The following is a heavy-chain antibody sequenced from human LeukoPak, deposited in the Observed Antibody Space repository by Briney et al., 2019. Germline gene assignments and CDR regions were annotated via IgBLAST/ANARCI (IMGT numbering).Heavy chain of an antibody. CDR3: ARDRSSYYGSGGPDY. CDR2: INPSGGST. D-gene: IGHD3-10*01. CDR1: VYTFTSYY. V-gene: IGHV1-46*01. J-gene: IGHJ4*02. Sequence: ASVKVSCKASVYTFTSYYMHWVRQAPGQGLEWMGIINPSGGSTSYAQKFQGRVTMTRDTSTSTVYMELSSLRSEDTAVYYCARDRSSYYGSGGPDYWGQGTLVTVSS.